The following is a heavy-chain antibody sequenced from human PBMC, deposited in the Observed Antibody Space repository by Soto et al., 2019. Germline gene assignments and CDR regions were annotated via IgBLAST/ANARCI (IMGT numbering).Heavy chain of an antibody. CDR2: ISANNGKT. Sequence: QVQLVQSGAEVKSPGASVKVSCKASGYTFINYGISWVRQAPGQGLEWMGWISANNGKTNYAQKFQGRVTMTTDTATNTVDMELRSLRFDDTAVDYGGRGERYYGSGSVYWRQGTLVNVSS. V-gene: IGHV1-18*01. J-gene: IGHJ4*02. CDR1: GYTFINYG. D-gene: IGHD3-10*01. CDR3: GRGERYYGSGSVY.